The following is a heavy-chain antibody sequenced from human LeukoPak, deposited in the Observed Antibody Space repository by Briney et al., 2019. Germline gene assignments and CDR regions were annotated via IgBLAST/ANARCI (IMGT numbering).Heavy chain of an antibody. V-gene: IGHV3-30*18. J-gene: IGHJ4*02. Sequence: PGGSLRLSCAASGFTVSSNYMTWVRQAPGKGLEWVAAISYEDGITQYYADSVKGRFTISRDNSKYTVYLEMNSLRVEDTAMYYCSKERPEEYYSSGSYFDYWGQGTLVTVSS. CDR3: SKERPEEYYSSGSYFDY. CDR2: ISYEDGITQ. CDR1: GFTVSSNY. D-gene: IGHD3-10*01.